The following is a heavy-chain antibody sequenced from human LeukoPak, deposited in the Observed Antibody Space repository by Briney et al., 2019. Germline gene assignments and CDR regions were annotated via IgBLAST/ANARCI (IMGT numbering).Heavy chain of an antibody. CDR2: ISGSGGST. CDR1: GFTFSYYW. Sequence: GGSLGLSCAASGFTFSYYWMHWVRQAPGKGLEWVSAISGSGGSTYYADSVKGRFTISRDNSKNTLYLQMNSLRAEDTAVYYCAKDKMVRGVPFYGMDVWGQGTTVTVSS. J-gene: IGHJ6*02. D-gene: IGHD3-10*01. CDR3: AKDKMVRGVPFYGMDV. V-gene: IGHV3-23*01.